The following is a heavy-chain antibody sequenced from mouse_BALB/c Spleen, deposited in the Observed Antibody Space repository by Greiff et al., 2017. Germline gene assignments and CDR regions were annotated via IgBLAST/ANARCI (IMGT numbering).Heavy chain of an antibody. V-gene: IGHV5-12-1*01. CDR3: ARHGNYAY. J-gene: IGHJ3*01. Sequence: EVKLMESGGGLVKPGGSLKLSCAASGFAFSSYDMSWVRQTPEKRLEWVAYISSGGGSTYYPDTVKGRFTISRDNAKNTLYLQMSSLKSEDTAMYYCARHGNYAYWGQGTLVTVAA. D-gene: IGHD2-1*01. CDR1: GFAFSSYD. CDR2: ISSGGGST.